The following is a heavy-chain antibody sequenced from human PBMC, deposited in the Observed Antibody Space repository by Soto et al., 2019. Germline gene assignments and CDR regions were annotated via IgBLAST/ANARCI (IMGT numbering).Heavy chain of an antibody. CDR2: IRSKRYGGTA. D-gene: IGHD2-2*01. CDR1: GFHFNEHA. V-gene: IGHV3-49*04. J-gene: IGHJ4*02. Sequence: GGSLSLSCATSGFHFNEHAVSWVRHAPEKGRERGGFIRSKRYGGTAEYAACVKGRINISRDDSNSIAYLDLYSLITEDLGVYYCTRLPPHPRPAFDSWGQGTLVTVSS. CDR3: TRLPPHPRPAFDS.